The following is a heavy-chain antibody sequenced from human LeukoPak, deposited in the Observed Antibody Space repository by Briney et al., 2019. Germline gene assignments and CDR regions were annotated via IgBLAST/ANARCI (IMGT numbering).Heavy chain of an antibody. CDR1: GYTFTSYG. J-gene: IGHJ4*02. Sequence: ASVKVSCKASGYTFTSYGISWVRQAPGQGLEWMGWISAYNGNTNYAQKLQGRVTMTTDTSTSTAYMELRSLRSDDTAVYYCARDQGRWCMLCARDPGSGVDYWGQGTLATVSS. CDR3: ARDQGRWCMLCARDPGSGVDY. CDR2: ISAYNGNT. D-gene: IGHD2-8*02. V-gene: IGHV1-18*01.